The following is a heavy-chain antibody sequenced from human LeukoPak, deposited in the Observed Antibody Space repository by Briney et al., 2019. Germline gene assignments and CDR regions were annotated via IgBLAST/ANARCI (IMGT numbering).Heavy chain of an antibody. Sequence: ASVKVSCKASGDTFSSYAISWVRQAPGQGLEWMGIINPSGGSTSYAQKFQGRVTMTRDTSTSTVYMELSSLRSEDTAVYYCARDRRAAGGTLDYWGQGTLVTVSS. V-gene: IGHV1-46*01. CDR2: INPSGGST. CDR1: GDTFSSYA. CDR3: ARDRRAAGGTLDY. D-gene: IGHD6-13*01. J-gene: IGHJ4*02.